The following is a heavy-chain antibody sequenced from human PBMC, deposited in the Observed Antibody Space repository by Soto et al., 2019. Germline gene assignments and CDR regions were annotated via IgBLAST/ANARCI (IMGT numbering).Heavy chain of an antibody. CDR3: ARVAVLTAAGTTDY. J-gene: IGHJ4*02. V-gene: IGHV3-11*06. CDR2: ISATSDSV. Sequence: GESLKISCAASGFTFSDYYLSWIRQVPGKGLEWVAYISATSDSVPYADSVKGRFTISRDNAKNSLYLQMNSLRAEDTAVYYCARVAVLTAAGTTDYWGQGTLVTVSS. D-gene: IGHD6-13*01. CDR1: GFTFSDYY.